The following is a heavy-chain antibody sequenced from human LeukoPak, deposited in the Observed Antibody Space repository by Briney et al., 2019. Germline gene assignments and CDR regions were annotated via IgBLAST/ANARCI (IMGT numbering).Heavy chain of an antibody. Sequence: SQTLSLTCTVSGNSISSGDNYWSWIRQPAGKGLEWIGRIYTSGTTNYNPSLKSRVTISADTSKNQFSLNLTSVTAADTAVYYCAKSGGTWSYYYWGQGTLVIVSS. CDR1: GNSISSGDNY. CDR3: AKSGGTWSYYY. D-gene: IGHD1-26*01. V-gene: IGHV4-61*02. J-gene: IGHJ4*02. CDR2: IYTSGTT.